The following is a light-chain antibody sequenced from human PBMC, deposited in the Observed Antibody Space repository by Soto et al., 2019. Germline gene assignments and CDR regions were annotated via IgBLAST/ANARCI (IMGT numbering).Light chain of an antibody. V-gene: IGKV1-5*03. J-gene: IGKJ1*01. Sequence: EIQMTQCPSTLYPYISSRVTITFLASQTISSWLAWYQQKPGKAPKLLIYKASTLKSGVPSRFSGSGSGTEFTLTISSLQPEDFVTYCCPLDSNYPWTFGQGANVDIK. CDR2: KAS. CDR1: QTISSW. CDR3: PLDSNYPWT.